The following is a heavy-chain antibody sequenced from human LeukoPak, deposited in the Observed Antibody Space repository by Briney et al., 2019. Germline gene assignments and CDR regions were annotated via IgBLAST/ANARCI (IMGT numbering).Heavy chain of an antibody. CDR1: GYTFTSYG. CDR3: ARDLYTMVRGVIDY. D-gene: IGHD3-10*01. CDR2: ISAYNGNT. Sequence: ASVKVSCKAAGYTFTSYGINWVRQAPGQGLEWMGWISAYNGNTNYAQKLQGRVTMTTDTSTSTAYMELRSLRSDDTAVYYCARDLYTMVRGVIDYWGQGTLVTVSS. J-gene: IGHJ4*02. V-gene: IGHV1-18*01.